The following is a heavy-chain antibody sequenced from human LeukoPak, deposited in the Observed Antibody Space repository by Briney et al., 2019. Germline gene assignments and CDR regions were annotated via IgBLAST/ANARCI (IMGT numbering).Heavy chain of an antibody. V-gene: IGHV1-46*01. CDR1: GYTFTSYY. Sequence: ASVKVSCKASGYTFTSYYMHCMRQAPGQGLEWMGIINPSGGSTRYAQKFQGRVTMTRDMSTSTVYMELSSLRSEDTAAYYCARGGNEVVADAEYFQHWGQGTLVTVSS. D-gene: IGHD3-22*01. CDR2: INPSGGST. CDR3: ARGGNEVVADAEYFQH. J-gene: IGHJ1*01.